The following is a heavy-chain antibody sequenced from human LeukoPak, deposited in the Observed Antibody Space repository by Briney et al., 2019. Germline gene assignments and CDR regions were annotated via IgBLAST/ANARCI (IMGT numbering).Heavy chain of an antibody. V-gene: IGHV3-30-3*01. Sequence: GGSLRLSCAASGFTFSSYAMHWVRQAPGKGLEWVAVISYDGSNKYYADSVKGRFTISRDNSKNTLYLQMNSLRAEDTAVYYCARDGGYSYGYAFDYWGQGTTVTVSS. J-gene: IGHJ4*03. D-gene: IGHD5-18*01. CDR3: ARDGGYSYGYAFDY. CDR1: GFTFSSYA. CDR2: ISYDGSNK.